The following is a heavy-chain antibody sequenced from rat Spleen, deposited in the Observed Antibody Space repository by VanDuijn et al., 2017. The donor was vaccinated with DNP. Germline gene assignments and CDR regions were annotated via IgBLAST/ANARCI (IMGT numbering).Heavy chain of an antibody. CDR3: TELPSYYEAWFAY. J-gene: IGHJ2*01. CDR2: ISTTGGKT. V-gene: IGHV5-46*01. Sequence: EVQLVESGGGLVQPGGSMKLSCAASGFTFSSFPMAWVRQAPTKDLEWVAIISTTGGKTDYRDSVKGRFPGSRDNARSTLYLQMNSLRSEDTATYYCTELPSYYEAWFAYWGQGVMVTVSS. CDR1: GFTFSSFP. D-gene: IGHD1-1*01.